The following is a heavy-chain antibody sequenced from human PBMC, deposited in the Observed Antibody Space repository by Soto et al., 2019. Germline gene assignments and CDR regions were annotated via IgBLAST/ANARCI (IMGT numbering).Heavy chain of an antibody. V-gene: IGHV3-11*05. J-gene: IGHJ3*02. CDR1: GFTFSDYY. D-gene: IGHD3-3*01. Sequence: GGALRLSCAASGFTFSDYYKSWIRQAPGKGLEWVSYISSSISYTKYADSVKGRFTISRDNAKNSLYLQMNSLRAEDTAVYYFARDWTVGDAFDIWGQGSMVTVSS. CDR2: ISSSISYT. CDR3: ARDWTVGDAFDI.